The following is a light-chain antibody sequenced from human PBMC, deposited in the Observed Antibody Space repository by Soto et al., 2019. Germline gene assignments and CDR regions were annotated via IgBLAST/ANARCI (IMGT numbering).Light chain of an antibody. CDR2: DAS. CDR1: QSVNRY. CDR3: QQDYNLPPA. V-gene: IGKV3-11*01. Sequence: EIVLRQSPATLSLSPGERATLSCWASQSVNRYLVWYQQKPGQAPRLLMYDASKRATGIPARFSGSGSGTDFTLTISSLEPEDFAVYYCQQDYNLPPAFGQGTKVDI. J-gene: IGKJ1*01.